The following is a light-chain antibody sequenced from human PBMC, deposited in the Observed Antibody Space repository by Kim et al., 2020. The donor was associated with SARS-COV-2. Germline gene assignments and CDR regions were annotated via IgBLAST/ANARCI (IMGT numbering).Light chain of an antibody. V-gene: IGKV1-16*01. Sequence: DIQMTQSPSSLSASLGDSVTITCRASQGISQNVAWFQQKPGQAPKSLIYGASTLQGGVPSRFRGAGSGRDFSLTINSLQADDFAIFFCQKYNRHPITCGPGTRLEIK. CDR3: QKYNRHPIT. CDR1: QGISQN. CDR2: GAS. J-gene: IGKJ5*01.